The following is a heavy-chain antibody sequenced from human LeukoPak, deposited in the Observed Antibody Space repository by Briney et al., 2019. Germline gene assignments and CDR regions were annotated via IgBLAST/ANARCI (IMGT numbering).Heavy chain of an antibody. J-gene: IGHJ4*02. CDR1: GFTFSSYW. CDR2: IKQDGSGK. CDR3: ARGRAIQLWSDFDY. D-gene: IGHD5-18*01. Sequence: GGSLRLSCAASGFTFSSYWMSWVRQAPGKGLEWVANIKQDGSGKYYVDSVKGRFTISRDNAKNSLYLQMNSLRAEDTAVYYCARGRAIQLWSDFDYWGQGTLVTVSS. V-gene: IGHV3-7*01.